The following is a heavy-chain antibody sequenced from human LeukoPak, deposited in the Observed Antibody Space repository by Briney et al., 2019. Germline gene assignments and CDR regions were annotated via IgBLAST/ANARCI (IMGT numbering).Heavy chain of an antibody. CDR2: IYYSGST. J-gene: IGHJ4*02. V-gene: IGHV4-39*07. CDR1: GGSISSSSYY. Sequence: SETLSLTCTVSGGSISSSSYYWGWIRQPPGKGLEWIGYIYYSGSTYYNPSLKSRVTISVDKSKNQFSLKLSSVTAADTAVYYCASTFYGDRNYYFDYWGQGTLVTVSS. CDR3: ASTFYGDRNYYFDY. D-gene: IGHD4-17*01.